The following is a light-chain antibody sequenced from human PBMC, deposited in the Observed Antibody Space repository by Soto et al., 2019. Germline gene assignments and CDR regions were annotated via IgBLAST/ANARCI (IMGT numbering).Light chain of an antibody. CDR2: EVR. V-gene: IGLV2-23*02. CDR1: SSDIGSYDL. Sequence: SAPTQPASVSGSPGQSITISCTGTSSDIGSYDLVSWYQQHADKVPKLIIYEVRKRPSGVSNRFSGSKSGNTASLTISGLQAEDEADYYCCSGSTTFYVFGTGTKLTVL. J-gene: IGLJ1*01. CDR3: CSGSTTFYV.